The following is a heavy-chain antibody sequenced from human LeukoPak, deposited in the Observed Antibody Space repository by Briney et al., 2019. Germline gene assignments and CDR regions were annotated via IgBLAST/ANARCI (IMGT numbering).Heavy chain of an antibody. Sequence: SETLSLTCTVSGGSISSSSYYWGWIRQPPGKGLEWIGEINHSGSTNYNPSLKSRVTISVDTSKNQFSLKLSSVTAADTAVYYCAIYYDSSGLDYWGQGTLVTVSS. CDR2: INHSGST. CDR1: GGSISSSSYY. J-gene: IGHJ4*02. D-gene: IGHD3-22*01. CDR3: AIYYDSSGLDY. V-gene: IGHV4-39*07.